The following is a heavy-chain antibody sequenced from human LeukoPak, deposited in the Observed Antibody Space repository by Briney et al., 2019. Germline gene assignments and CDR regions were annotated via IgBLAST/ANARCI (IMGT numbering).Heavy chain of an antibody. CDR1: GFTFSSYA. J-gene: IGHJ2*01. CDR2: ISYDGCNK. Sequence: PGGSLRLSCAASGFTFSSYAMHWVRQAPGKGLEWVAVISYDGCNKYFVDSVTGRFTISRENSKHTLYLQANSLRAEETAVYYFPRAGALYGLWGHGTLVTVSS. V-gene: IGHV3-30*04. CDR3: PRAGALYGL. D-gene: IGHD4-17*01.